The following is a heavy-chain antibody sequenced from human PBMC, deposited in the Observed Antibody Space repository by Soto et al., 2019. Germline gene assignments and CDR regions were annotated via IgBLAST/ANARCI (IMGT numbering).Heavy chain of an antibody. V-gene: IGHV1-24*01. CDR3: ATDAIDWNYSRHAFEI. CDR2: LDPDDGET. CDR1: GYTLTELS. D-gene: IGHD1-7*01. J-gene: IGHJ3*02. Sequence: QVQLVQSGAEVKKPGASVKVSCKVSGYTLTELSMHCVRQAPGKGLEWMGGLDPDDGETIYAQTFQGRFTMTEETSTDTAYMELSRLRSEDTAVYYCATDAIDWNYSRHAFEIWGPGPMVTVS.